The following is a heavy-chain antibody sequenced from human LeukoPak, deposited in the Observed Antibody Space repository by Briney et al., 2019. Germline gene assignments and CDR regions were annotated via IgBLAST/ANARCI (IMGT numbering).Heavy chain of an antibody. V-gene: IGHV1-58*01. CDR3: AAVFAAAGTYYYYYGMDV. CDR2: IVVGSGNT. D-gene: IGHD6-13*01. Sequence: GTSVKVSCKASGFTFTSSAVQWVRQARGQRLEWIGWIVVGSGNTNYAQKFQERVTITRDMSTSTAYMELSSLRSEDTAVYYCAAVFAAAGTYYYYYGMDVWGKGTTVTVPS. J-gene: IGHJ6*04. CDR1: GFTFTSSA.